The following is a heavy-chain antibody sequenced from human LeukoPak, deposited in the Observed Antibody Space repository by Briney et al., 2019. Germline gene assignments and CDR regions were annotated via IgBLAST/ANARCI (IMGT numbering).Heavy chain of an antibody. D-gene: IGHD6-6*01. CDR3: ARVFAGSSSSYYYYMDV. CDR1: GGTSGSYA. CDR2: IIPIFGTA. V-gene: IGHV1-69*13. Sequence: SVKVSCKASGGTSGSYAISWVRQAPGQGLEWMGGIIPIFGTANYAQKFQGRVTITADESTSTAYMELSSLRSEDTAVYYCARVFAGSSSSYYYYMDVWGKGTTVTVSS. J-gene: IGHJ6*03.